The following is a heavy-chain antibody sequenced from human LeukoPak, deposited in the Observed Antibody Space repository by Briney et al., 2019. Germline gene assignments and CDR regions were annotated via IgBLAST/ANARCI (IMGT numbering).Heavy chain of an antibody. Sequence: SETLSLTCAVYGGSFRGYYWSWIRQPPGKGLEWIGEINHSGSTNYNPSLKSRVTISVDTSKNQFSLKLSSVTAADTAVYYCVRGTMTTVTYYFDYWGQGTLVTVSS. D-gene: IGHD4-17*01. J-gene: IGHJ4*02. CDR2: INHSGST. CDR3: VRGTMTTVTYYFDY. CDR1: GGSFRGYY. V-gene: IGHV4-34*01.